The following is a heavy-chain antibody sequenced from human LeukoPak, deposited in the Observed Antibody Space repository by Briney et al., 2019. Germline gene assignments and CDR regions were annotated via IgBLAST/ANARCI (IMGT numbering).Heavy chain of an antibody. D-gene: IGHD3-22*01. Sequence: PSETLSLTCAVSGGSISSSNWWSWVRQPPGKGPEWIGEIYHSGSTKYNPSLKSRVTISVDKSKNQFSLKLSSVTAADTAVYYCARVVKGSSGYTYFDYWGQGTLVTVSS. V-gene: IGHV4-4*02. J-gene: IGHJ4*02. CDR1: GGSISSSNW. CDR2: IYHSGST. CDR3: ARVVKGSSGYTYFDY.